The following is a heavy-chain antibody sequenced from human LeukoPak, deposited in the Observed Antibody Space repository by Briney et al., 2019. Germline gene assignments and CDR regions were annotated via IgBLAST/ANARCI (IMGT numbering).Heavy chain of an antibody. CDR1: GGSISSSSYY. V-gene: IGHV4-39*07. J-gene: IGHJ4*02. D-gene: IGHD3-22*01. CDR3: ARSPYHIYYYDSSGYYY. Sequence: SETLSLTCTVSGGSISSSSYYWGWIRQPPGKGLEWIGEINHSGSTNYNPSLKSRVTISVDTSKNQFSLKLSSVTAADTAVYYCARSPYHIYYYDSSGYYYWGQGTLVTVSS. CDR2: INHSGST.